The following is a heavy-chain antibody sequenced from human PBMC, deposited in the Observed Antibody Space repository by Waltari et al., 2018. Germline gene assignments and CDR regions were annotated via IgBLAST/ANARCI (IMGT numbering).Heavy chain of an antibody. CDR1: AFTFNNYA. CDR3: AKRATAIVFSYYYYYMDV. D-gene: IGHD5-18*01. CDR2: ISGSGGST. J-gene: IGHJ6*03. V-gene: IGHV3-23*01. Sequence: EVQLLESGGGLVQPGGSLRLSCAASAFTFNNYAMNWVRQAPGKRLGWVSTISGSGGSTYYTDSVKGQFTISRDKSANTLFLQMNSLRAEDTAVYYCAKRATAIVFSYYYYYMDVWGKGTTVTVSS.